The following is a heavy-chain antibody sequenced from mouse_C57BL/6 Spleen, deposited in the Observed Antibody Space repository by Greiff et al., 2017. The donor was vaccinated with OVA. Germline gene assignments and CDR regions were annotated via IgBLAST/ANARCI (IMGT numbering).Heavy chain of an antibody. D-gene: IGHD1-1*01. CDR3: ARDVVATDYFDY. CDR1: GYAFSSSW. V-gene: IGHV1-82*01. J-gene: IGHJ2*01. Sequence: QVQLKQSGPELVKPGASVKISCKASGYAFSSSWMNWVKQRPGKGLEWIGRIYPGDGDTNYNGKFKGKATLTADKSSSTAYMQLSSLTSEDSAVSVCARDVVATDYFDYWGQGTTLTVSS. CDR2: IYPGDGDT.